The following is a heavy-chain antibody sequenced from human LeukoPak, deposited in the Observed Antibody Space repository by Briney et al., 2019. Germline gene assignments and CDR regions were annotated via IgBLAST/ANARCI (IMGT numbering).Heavy chain of an antibody. V-gene: IGHV3-48*01. Sequence: PGGSLRLSCAASGFTFSSHSMDWVRQAPGKGLEWVSYISSSGSIIYYADSVKGRLTISRDNAENSLYLQMNSLRAEDTAVYYCARDYETAGYGMDVWGQGTTVTVSS. CDR3: ARDYETAGYGMDV. D-gene: IGHD6-13*01. CDR2: ISSSGSII. CDR1: GFTFSSHS. J-gene: IGHJ6*02.